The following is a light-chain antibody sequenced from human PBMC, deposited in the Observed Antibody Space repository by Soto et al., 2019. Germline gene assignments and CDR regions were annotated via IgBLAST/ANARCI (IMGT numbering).Light chain of an antibody. CDR1: QRVSSSY. Sequence: IVLTQSPGTVSLSPGERATLSCRASQRVSSSYLAWYQQKPGQAPRLLIYGASSRATGIPDRFSGSGSGTDFSLTISRLEPEDFAVYYCQQYGSSPLITFGQGTRLEIK. J-gene: IGKJ5*01. CDR2: GAS. V-gene: IGKV3-20*01. CDR3: QQYGSSPLIT.